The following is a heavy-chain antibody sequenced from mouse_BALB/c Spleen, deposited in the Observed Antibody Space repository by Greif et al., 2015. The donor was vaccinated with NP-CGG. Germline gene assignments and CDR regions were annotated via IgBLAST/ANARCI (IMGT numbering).Heavy chain of an antibody. CDR2: ISTYYGDA. D-gene: IGHD1-1*01. J-gene: IGHJ4*01. CDR3: ARWSGSSPYYAMDY. Sequence: QVQLQQSGAELVRPGVSVKISCKGSGYTFTNYAMHWVKQSHAKSLEWIGVISTYYGDASYNQKFKGKATMTVGKSSSTAYMELARLTSEDSAIYYCARWSGSSPYYAMDYWGQGTSVTVSS. V-gene: IGHV1S137*01. CDR1: GYTFTNYA.